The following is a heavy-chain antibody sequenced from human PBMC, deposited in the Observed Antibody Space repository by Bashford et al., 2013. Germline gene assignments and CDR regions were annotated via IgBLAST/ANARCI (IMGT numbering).Heavy chain of an antibody. J-gene: IGHJ3*02. D-gene: IGHD3-10*01. V-gene: IGHV1-2*02. CDR1: GYTFTGYY. CDR2: INPNSGGT. Sequence: ASVKVSCKASGYTFTGYYMHWVRQAPGQGLEWMGWINPNSGGTNYAQKFQGRVTITADESTSTAYMELSSLRSEDTAVYYCARGRGYSYGYASYYGSGSYYNEPGNAFDIWGQGTMVTVSS. CDR3: ARGRGYSYGYASYYGSGSYYNEPGNAFDI.